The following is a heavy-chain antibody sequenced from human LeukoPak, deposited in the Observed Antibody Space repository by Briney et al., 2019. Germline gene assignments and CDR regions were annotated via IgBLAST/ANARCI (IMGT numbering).Heavy chain of an antibody. Sequence: GGSLRLSCAASGFSSYWMHWVRQAPGKGLVCVSRINSDGSSTSYADSVKGRFTISRDNAKNTLYLQMNSLRAEDTAVYYCAAVRGVIPHYFDYWGQGTLVTVSS. CDR2: INSDGSST. J-gene: IGHJ4*02. V-gene: IGHV3-74*01. CDR1: GFSSYW. D-gene: IGHD3-10*01. CDR3: AAVRGVIPHYFDY.